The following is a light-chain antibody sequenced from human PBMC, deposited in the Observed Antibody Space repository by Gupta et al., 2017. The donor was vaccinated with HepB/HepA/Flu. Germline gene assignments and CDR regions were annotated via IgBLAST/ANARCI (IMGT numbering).Light chain of an antibody. CDR1: NSNIGEGDD. CDR3: QSYDSSMSAYV. J-gene: IGLJ1*01. CDR2: SYS. Sequence: SVLTPPPPASGAPGQEATISCTGSNSNIGEGDDVHWYQQHPGTAPKLLMFSYSHRTSGVPDRFSGSKSDTSATLAITGLQAEDEADYYCQSYDSSMSAYVFGIGTKVTVL. V-gene: IGLV1-40*01.